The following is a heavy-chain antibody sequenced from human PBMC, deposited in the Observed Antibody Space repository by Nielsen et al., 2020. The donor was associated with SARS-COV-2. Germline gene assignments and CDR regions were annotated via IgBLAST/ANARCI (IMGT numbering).Heavy chain of an antibody. D-gene: IGHD4-23*01. CDR3: ARDRVYGGNSPLGY. CDR2: ISYDGSNK. Sequence: GGSLRLSCAASGFTFSSYAIHWVRQAPGKGLEWVAVISYDGSNKYYADSVKGRFTISRDNSKNTLYLQINSLRAEDTAVYYCARDRVYGGNSPLGYWGQGTLVTVSS. CDR1: GFTFSSYA. J-gene: IGHJ4*02. V-gene: IGHV3-30-3*01.